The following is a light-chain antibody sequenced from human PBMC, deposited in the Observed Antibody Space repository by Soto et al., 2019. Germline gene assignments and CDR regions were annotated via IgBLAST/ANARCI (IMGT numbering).Light chain of an antibody. Sequence: DIQMTHSPSPLSASVGDRVTITCRASQSISSWLAWYQQKPGKAPKLLIYDASSLESGVPSRFSGSESGTECHLTVSSLQPDDFATYYCHQYNSYSYTFGQGTMLEIK. CDR1: QSISSW. CDR2: DAS. J-gene: IGKJ2*01. CDR3: HQYNSYSYT. V-gene: IGKV1-5*01.